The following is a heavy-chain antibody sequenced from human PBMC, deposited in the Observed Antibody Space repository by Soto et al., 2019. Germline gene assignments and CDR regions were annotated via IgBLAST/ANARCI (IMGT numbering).Heavy chain of an antibody. CDR3: ATWNEREHAYDV. V-gene: IGHV3-53*01. D-gene: IGHD1-1*01. CDR1: GLTVSGKKY. J-gene: IGHJ3*01. CDR2: LYDVDGS. Sequence: GGSLRLSCAASGLTVSGKKYVAWVRQAPGKGLEWVSALYDVDGSFYADSVKGRFTTSSDSSKTTVYLQMNGLRPDDTAVYYCATWNEREHAYDVWGQGTTVTVSS.